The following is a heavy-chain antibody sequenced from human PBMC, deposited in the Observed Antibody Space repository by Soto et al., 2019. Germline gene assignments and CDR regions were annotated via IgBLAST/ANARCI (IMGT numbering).Heavy chain of an antibody. V-gene: IGHV3-23*01. J-gene: IGHJ6*02. CDR3: ARADVDTATVTQDYGMDV. CDR1: GFTFSSYA. CDR2: ISGSGGST. Sequence: GGSLRLSCAASGFTFSSYAMSWVRQAPGKGLEWVSAISGSGGSTYYADSVKGRFTISRDNSKDTLYLQMNSLRAEDTAVYYCARADVDTATVTQDYGMDVWGQGTTVTVSS. D-gene: IGHD5-18*01.